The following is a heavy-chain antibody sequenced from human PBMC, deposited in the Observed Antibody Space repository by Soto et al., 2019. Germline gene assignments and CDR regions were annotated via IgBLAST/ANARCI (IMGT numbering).Heavy chain of an antibody. J-gene: IGHJ5*02. D-gene: IGHD5-12*01. CDR2: ISSSGSTI. CDR3: ARAGHKMPVQNIVAPLGWFDP. CDR1: GFTFSDYY. Sequence: QVQLVESGGGLVKPGGSLRLSCAASGFTFSDYYMSWIRQAPGKGLEWVSYISSSGSTIYYADSVKGRFTISRDNAKNSLYLQMNSLRAEDTAVYYCARAGHKMPVQNIVAPLGWFDPWGQGTLVTVSS. V-gene: IGHV3-11*01.